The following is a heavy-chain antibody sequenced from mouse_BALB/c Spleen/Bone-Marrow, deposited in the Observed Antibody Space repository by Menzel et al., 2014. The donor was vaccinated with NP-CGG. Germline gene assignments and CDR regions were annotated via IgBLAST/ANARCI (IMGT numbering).Heavy chain of an antibody. V-gene: IGHV1-67*01. CDR1: GYTFTDYA. CDR3: ARGDYGNWNYAMDY. J-gene: IGHJ4*01. D-gene: IGHD2-1*01. Sequence: QVQLKESGPELVRPGVSVKISCKGSGYTFTDYAMHWVKQSHAKSLEWIGVISTYSGNTNYNQKFKGKATMAVDKSSSTAYMELARLTSEDSAIYYCARGDYGNWNYAMDYWGQGTSVTVSS. CDR2: ISTYSGNT.